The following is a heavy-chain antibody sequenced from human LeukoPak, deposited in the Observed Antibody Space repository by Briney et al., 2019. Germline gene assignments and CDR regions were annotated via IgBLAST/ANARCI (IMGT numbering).Heavy chain of an antibody. V-gene: IGHV3-30*02. Sequence: GGSPRLSCAASGFTFSSYGMHWVRQAPGKGLEGVAFIRYDGSNKYYADSVKGRFTISRDNPKNTLYLRMNSLRAEDTAVYYCAKDAYSTMLNYGMDVWGQGTTVTVSS. J-gene: IGHJ6*02. D-gene: IGHD3-16*01. CDR3: AKDAYSTMLNYGMDV. CDR1: GFTFSSYG. CDR2: IRYDGSNK.